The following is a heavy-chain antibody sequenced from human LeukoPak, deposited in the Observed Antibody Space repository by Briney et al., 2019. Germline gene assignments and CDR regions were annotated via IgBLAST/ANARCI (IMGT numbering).Heavy chain of an antibody. Sequence: GGSLRLSCAASGFTFSTYAMSWVRQAPGKGLEWVSAISGSGSSTYYVDSVKGRFTISRDNSKNTLYLQMNSLRAEDTAVYYCARSSAPLQVGDFDYWGQGTLVTVSS. CDR2: ISGSGSST. D-gene: IGHD1-26*01. CDR1: GFTFSTYA. V-gene: IGHV3-23*01. J-gene: IGHJ4*02. CDR3: ARSSAPLQVGDFDY.